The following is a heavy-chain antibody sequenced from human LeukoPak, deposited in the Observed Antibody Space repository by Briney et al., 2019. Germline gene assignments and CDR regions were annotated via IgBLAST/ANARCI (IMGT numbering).Heavy chain of an antibody. Sequence: GSLRLSCAASGFPFSSYGMHWVRQAPGKGLEWVAFIRYDGSNKYYADSVKGRFTISRDNSKNTLYLQMNSLRAEDTAVYYCASPLFRSRYFDWLAGGNFDYWGQGTLVTVSS. CDR2: IRYDGSNK. J-gene: IGHJ4*02. V-gene: IGHV3-30*02. D-gene: IGHD3-9*01. CDR3: ASPLFRSRYFDWLAGGNFDY. CDR1: GFPFSSYG.